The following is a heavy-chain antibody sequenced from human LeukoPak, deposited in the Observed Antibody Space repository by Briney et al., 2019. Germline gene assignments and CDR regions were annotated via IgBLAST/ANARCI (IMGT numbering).Heavy chain of an antibody. CDR1: GGSISSYY. CDR2: IYYSGST. Sequence: SETLPLTCTVSGGSISSYYWSWIRQPPGKGLEWIGYIYYSGSTNYNPSLKSRVTISVDTSKNQFSLKLSSVTAADTAVYYCARDNYYDSSGYDPWGQGALVTVSS. V-gene: IGHV4-59*01. J-gene: IGHJ5*02. D-gene: IGHD3-22*01. CDR3: ARDNYYDSSGYDP.